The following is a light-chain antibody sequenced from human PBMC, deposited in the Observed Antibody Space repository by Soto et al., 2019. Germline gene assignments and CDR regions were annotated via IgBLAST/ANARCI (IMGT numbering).Light chain of an antibody. CDR2: GAS. CDR1: QSVDNNY. J-gene: IGKJ2*01. CDR3: QQYGISPYT. Sequence: EIVLTQSPGTLSLSPGESATLSCRASQSVDNNYVAWYQQKPGQAPTLLIHGASYRAAGIPDRFSGSGSGTDFTLTISRLEPEDFAVFHCQQYGISPYTFGQGTKLEI. V-gene: IGKV3-20*01.